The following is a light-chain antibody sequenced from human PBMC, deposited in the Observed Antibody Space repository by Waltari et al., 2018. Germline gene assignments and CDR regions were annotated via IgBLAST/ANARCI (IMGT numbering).Light chain of an antibody. V-gene: IGLV2-14*03. CDR1: SSHVGGYNY. J-gene: IGLJ2*01. CDR3: SSYISSSTLEL. Sequence: QSALTQPASVSGSPGQSITISCTGTSSHVGGYNYVSWYQQHPGKAPKLMIYDASNRPSGVSNRFSGSKSGTTASLTISGLQAEDEADYYCSSYISSSTLELFGGGTSLTVL. CDR2: DAS.